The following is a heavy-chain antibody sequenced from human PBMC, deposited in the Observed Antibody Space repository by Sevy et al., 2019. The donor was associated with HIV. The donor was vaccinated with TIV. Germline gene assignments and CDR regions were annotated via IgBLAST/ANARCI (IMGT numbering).Heavy chain of an antibody. CDR1: GFKFDDYG. D-gene: IGHD3-22*01. CDR3: VRELFYDGSGL. V-gene: IGHV3-20*04. CDR2: INWSGDST. Sequence: GGSLRLSCEASGFKFDDYGLSWVRQAPGKGLEWVSGINWSGDSTGYADSVKGRFTISRDDAKNSLYLHMNSLTVEDTALYYCVRELFYDGSGLWGQGTLVTVSS. J-gene: IGHJ4*02.